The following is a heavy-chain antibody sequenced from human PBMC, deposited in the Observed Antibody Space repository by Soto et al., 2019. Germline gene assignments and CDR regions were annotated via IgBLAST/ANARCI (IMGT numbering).Heavy chain of an antibody. D-gene: IGHD2-8*01. CDR2: IYYSGST. V-gene: IGHV4-39*01. Sequence: QLQLQESGPGLVKPSETLSLTCTVSGGSISSSSYYWGWIRQPPGKGLEWIGSIYYSGSTYYNPSLKSRVTIAVDTSKNQFSLKLSSVTAADTAVYYCARGGRGLMVYASYGMDVWGQGTTVTVSS. CDR1: GGSISSSSYY. CDR3: ARGGRGLMVYASYGMDV. J-gene: IGHJ6*02.